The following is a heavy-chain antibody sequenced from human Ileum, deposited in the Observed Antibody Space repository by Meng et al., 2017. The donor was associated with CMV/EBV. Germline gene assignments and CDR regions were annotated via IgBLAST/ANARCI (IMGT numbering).Heavy chain of an antibody. D-gene: IGHD1-26*01. CDR3: ARGRDFWWEMDY. J-gene: IGHJ4*02. Sequence: QVQLHLVGAVVVEPSEALSLTCAVYGGSFSDFFWGWIRQPPGKGLEWIGESSHSGNTKYNPSLKSRVTISVDASKNQFSLNMRSVTAADTAVYYCARGRDFWWEMDYTGQGTLVTVSS. CDR2: SSHSGNT. CDR1: GGSFSDFF. V-gene: IGHV4-34*01.